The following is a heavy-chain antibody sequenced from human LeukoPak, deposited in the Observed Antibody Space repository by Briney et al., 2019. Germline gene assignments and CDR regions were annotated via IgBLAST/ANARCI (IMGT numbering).Heavy chain of an antibody. V-gene: IGHV4-61*01. D-gene: IGHD6-19*01. CDR3: VREGGRQWLVSGALDS. Sequence: SETPSLTCTVSDDSVSSSRYYWTWIRQPPGKGLEWIGYIYHGSATYNPSLESRVTLSMDTSKNQYSLKMTSVTAADTAVYYCVREGGRQWLVSGALDSWGQGTLVTVSS. CDR2: IYHGSA. J-gene: IGHJ5*01. CDR1: DDSVSSSRYY.